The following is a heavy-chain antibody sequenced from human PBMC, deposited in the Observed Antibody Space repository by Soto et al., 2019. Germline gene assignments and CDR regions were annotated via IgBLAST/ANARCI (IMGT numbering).Heavy chain of an antibody. CDR2: INPSGGST. J-gene: IGHJ4*02. D-gene: IGHD3-10*01. CDR1: GYTFTSYY. CDR3: AREGRYYYGSGSYYEPPDY. Sequence: ASVKVSCKASGYTFTSYYMHWVRQAPGQGLEWMGIINPSGGSTSYAQKFQGRVTMTRDTSTSTVYMELSSLRSEDTAVYYCAREGRYYYGSGSYYEPPDYWGQGTLVTVSS. V-gene: IGHV1-46*03.